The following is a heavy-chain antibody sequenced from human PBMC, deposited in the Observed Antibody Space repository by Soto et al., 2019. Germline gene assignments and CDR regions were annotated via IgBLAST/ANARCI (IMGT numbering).Heavy chain of an antibody. J-gene: IGHJ4*01. CDR2: FYYTGIT. Sequence: SETLSLTCTVSGGSISNYYWSWIRQPPGKGLEWIGYFYYTGITNYNPSLKSRISMSVDTSKNQFSLKLSSVTAADTAVYYCARHVVESLSFGEHVHHFEYWGHGTLVTVSS. V-gene: IGHV4-59*08. CDR1: GGSISNYY. D-gene: IGHD3-10*01. CDR3: ARHVVESLSFGEHVHHFEY.